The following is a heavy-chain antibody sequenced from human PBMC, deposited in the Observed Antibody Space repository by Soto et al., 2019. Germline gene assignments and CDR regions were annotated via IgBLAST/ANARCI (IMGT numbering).Heavy chain of an antibody. CDR1: GFTFSVYY. J-gene: IGHJ4*02. D-gene: IGHD4-17*01. V-gene: IGHV3-11*05. Sequence: QVQLVESGGGLVKPGGSLRLSCAASGFTFSVYYMSWIRQAPGKGREWVSYMSRSSSYTNYTDSVKGRFTISRDNAKNXXYLQMNSLRAEDTAVYYCARDSVYYGDYELNYFDYWGQGTLVTVSS. CDR3: ARDSVYYGDYELNYFDY. CDR2: MSRSSSYT.